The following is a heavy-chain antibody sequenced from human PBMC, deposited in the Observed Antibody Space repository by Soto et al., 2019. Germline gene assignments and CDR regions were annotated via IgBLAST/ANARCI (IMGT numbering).Heavy chain of an antibody. CDR2: IIPIFGTA. D-gene: IGHD4-17*01. CDR3: ASPTTVTTRDYYYGMDV. J-gene: IGHJ6*02. Sequence: SVKVSCKASGGTFSSYAISWVRQAPGQGLEWMGGIIPIFGTANYAQKFQGRVTITADESTSTAYMELSSLRSEDTAVYYCASPTTVTTRDYYYGMDVWGQGTTVTVSS. CDR1: GGTFSSYA. V-gene: IGHV1-69*13.